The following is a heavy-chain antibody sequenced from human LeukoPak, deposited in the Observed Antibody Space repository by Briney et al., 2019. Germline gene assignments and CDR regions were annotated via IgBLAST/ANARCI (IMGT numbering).Heavy chain of an antibody. D-gene: IGHD3-9*01. Sequence: GGSLRLSCAASGFTFSSYAMSWVRQAPGKGLEWVSAISGSGGSTYYADSVKGRFTISRDNSKNTLYLQMNSLRDEDTAVYYCAKSNPTYYDILTGLFDYWGQGTLVTVSS. CDR1: GFTFSSYA. CDR3: AKSNPTYYDILTGLFDY. J-gene: IGHJ4*02. V-gene: IGHV3-23*01. CDR2: ISGSGGST.